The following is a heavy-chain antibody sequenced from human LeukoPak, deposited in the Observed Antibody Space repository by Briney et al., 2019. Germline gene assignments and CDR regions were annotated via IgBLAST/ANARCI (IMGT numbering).Heavy chain of an antibody. CDR2: ISSSSSYI. CDR1: GFTFSSYS. Sequence: PGGSLRLSCAASGFTFSSYSMNWVRQAPGKGLEWVSSISSSSSYIYYADSVKGRFTISRDNAKNSLYLQMNSLRAEDTAVYYCARHAHGSYRGFDYWGQGTLVTVSS. V-gene: IGHV3-21*01. J-gene: IGHJ4*02. D-gene: IGHD1-26*01. CDR3: ARHAHGSYRGFDY.